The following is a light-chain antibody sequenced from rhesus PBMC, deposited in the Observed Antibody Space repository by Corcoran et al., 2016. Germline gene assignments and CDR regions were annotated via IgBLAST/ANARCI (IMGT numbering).Light chain of an antibody. J-gene: IGKJ3*01. V-gene: IGKV1-21*01. CDR2: KAS. CDR1: QGISDW. CDR3: LQYSRSPFT. Sequence: DIQMTQSPSSLSTSVGDKVTITCHASQGISDWLAWYQQKPGRAPKLLIYKASSLQSGVPSRLRCSGSGTDYTLTISSLQSEDFATYFCLQYSRSPFTFGPGTKLDIK.